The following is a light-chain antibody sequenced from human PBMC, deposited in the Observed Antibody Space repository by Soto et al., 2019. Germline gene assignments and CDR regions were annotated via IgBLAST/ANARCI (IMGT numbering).Light chain of an antibody. CDR3: SAWDDSLSGLHV. CDR2: GNG. CDR1: SCNIGSSS. Sequence: VLTQAPSASGTPGQRATISCSGSSCNIGSSSVDCYQHLPRTADNVLIYGNGRRPSGVAERVSVCKSGASASLDTSGLHSGDEADYYCSAWDDSLSGLHVFGTGTKVTVL. J-gene: IGLJ1*01. V-gene: IGLV1-44*01.